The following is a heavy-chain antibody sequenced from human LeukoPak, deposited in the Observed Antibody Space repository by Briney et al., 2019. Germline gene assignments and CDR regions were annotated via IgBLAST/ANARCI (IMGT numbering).Heavy chain of an antibody. V-gene: IGHV4-39*01. D-gene: IGHD3-16*01. CDR2: FCYSRNT. Sequence: SETLSLTCTVSGYSITSSSNYWGWIRQPPGKGLEWIGSFCYSRNTQYNASLKSRVTISVDTSKNQVSLKLSSVTAADTAMYYCARHELWGSFDYWGRETLGTVS. J-gene: IGHJ4*02. CDR3: ARHELWGSFDY. CDR1: GYSITSSSNY.